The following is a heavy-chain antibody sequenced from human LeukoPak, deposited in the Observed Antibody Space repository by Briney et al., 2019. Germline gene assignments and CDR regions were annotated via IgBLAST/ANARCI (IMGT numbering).Heavy chain of an antibody. V-gene: IGHV3-11*04. J-gene: IGHJ4*02. CDR3: ASDPFPARYYYDSSGYYFDY. Sequence: GGSLRLSCAASGFTFSDYYMSWIRQAPGKGLEWVSYISSSSSTIYYADSVKGRFTISRDNAKNSLNLQMNSLRAEDTAVYYCASDPFPARYYYDSSGYYFDYWGQGTLVTVSS. CDR1: GFTFSDYY. D-gene: IGHD3-22*01. CDR2: ISSSSSTI.